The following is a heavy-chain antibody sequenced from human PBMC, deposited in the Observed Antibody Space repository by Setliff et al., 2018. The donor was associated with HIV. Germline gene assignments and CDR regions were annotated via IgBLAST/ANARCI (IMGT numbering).Heavy chain of an antibody. CDR1: DAPINSFY. V-gene: IGHV4-4*09. CDR3: ARGGFKWSGSYADY. Sequence: SETLSLTCTVSDAPINSFYWSWIRQPPGKGLEWIGYIYTSGSTNYNPSLKSRVTISVDTAKNQFSLNLTSVTAPDTAVYYCARGGFKWSGSYADYWGQGTLVTVSS. D-gene: IGHD1-26*01. J-gene: IGHJ4*02. CDR2: IYTSGST.